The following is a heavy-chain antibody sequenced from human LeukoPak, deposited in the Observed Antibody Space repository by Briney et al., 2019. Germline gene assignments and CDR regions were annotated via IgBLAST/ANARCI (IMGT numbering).Heavy chain of an antibody. CDR3: ARDPNYYDSRPYFQH. CDR1: GYTFTSYY. J-gene: IGHJ1*01. D-gene: IGHD3-22*01. Sequence: ASVKVSCKASGYTFTSYYMHWVRQAPGQGLEWMGIINPSGGSTSYAQKFQGRVTITADKSTSTAYMELSSLRSEDTAVYYCARDPNYYDSRPYFQHWGQGTLVTVSS. V-gene: IGHV1-46*01. CDR2: INPSGGST.